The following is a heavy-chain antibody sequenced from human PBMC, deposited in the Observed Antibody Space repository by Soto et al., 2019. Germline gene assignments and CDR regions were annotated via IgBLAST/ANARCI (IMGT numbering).Heavy chain of an antibody. D-gene: IGHD4-17*01. CDR2: FYYTGST. J-gene: IGHJ2*01. V-gene: IGHV4-59*01. CDR3: AKADYLRQIDI. CDR1: GGFLSGYY. Sequence: SETLSLTCTVSGGFLSGYYWNWIRQAPGKGLEWIGYFYYTGSTKYNPSLSGRVTISVDTSKSQFFLNLTSITAEDTAVYYCAKADYLRQIDIWGPGTLLTVSS.